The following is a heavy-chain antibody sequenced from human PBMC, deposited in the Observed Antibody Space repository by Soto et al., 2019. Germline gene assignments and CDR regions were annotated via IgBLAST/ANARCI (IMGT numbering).Heavy chain of an antibody. V-gene: IGHV1-46*01. J-gene: IGHJ4*02. D-gene: IGHD3-22*01. CDR1: GYTFTSYY. Sequence: QVQLVQSGAEVKKPGASVKVSCKASGYTFTSYYMHWVRQAPGQGLEWMGIINPSGGSTSYAQKCQGRVTMTRDTSTSTVYMELSSLRSEDTAVYYCARAPWYYYDSSDYFDYWGQGTLVTVSS. CDR2: INPSGGST. CDR3: ARAPWYYYDSSDYFDY.